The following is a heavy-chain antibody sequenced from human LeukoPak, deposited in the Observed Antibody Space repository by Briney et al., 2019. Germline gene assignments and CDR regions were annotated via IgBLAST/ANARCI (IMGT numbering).Heavy chain of an antibody. J-gene: IGHJ6*03. CDR1: GGSISSSSYY. CDR2: IYYSGST. V-gene: IGHV4-39*07. Sequence: SETLSLTCTVSGGSISSSSYYWGWIRQPPGKGLEWIGSIYYSGSTYYNPSLKSRVTISVDTSKNQFSLKLSSVTAADTAVYYCANVLLWFGEPDYYMDVWGKGTTVTVSS. CDR3: ANVLLWFGEPDYYMDV. D-gene: IGHD3-10*01.